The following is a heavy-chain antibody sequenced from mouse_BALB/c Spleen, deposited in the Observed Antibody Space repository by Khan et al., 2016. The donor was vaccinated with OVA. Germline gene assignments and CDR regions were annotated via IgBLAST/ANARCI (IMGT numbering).Heavy chain of an antibody. D-gene: IGHD1-1*01. J-gene: IGHJ3*01. CDR1: GFSLTSYG. CDR2: IWAGGST. CDR3: ARAFYSGAWFAY. Sequence: QVQLKESGPGLVAPSQTLSITCTVSGFSLTSYGVHWVRQPPGKGLEWLGVIWAGGSTNHNSALMSRLSISKDNSKSQVFLKMNSLLTDVTAMDYCARAFYSGAWFAYWGQGTLVTVSA. V-gene: IGHV2-9*02.